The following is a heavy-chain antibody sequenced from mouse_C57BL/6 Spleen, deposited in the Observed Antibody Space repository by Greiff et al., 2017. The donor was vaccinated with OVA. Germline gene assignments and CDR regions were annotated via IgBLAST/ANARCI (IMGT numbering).Heavy chain of an antibody. CDR2: ISYDGSN. CDR3: TKGGLGPWYFDV. J-gene: IGHJ1*03. CDR1: GYSITSGYY. D-gene: IGHD4-1*01. V-gene: IGHV3-6*01. Sequence: EVQLVESGPGLVKPSQSLSLTCSVTGYSITSGYYWNWIRQFPGNKLEWMGYISYDGSNNYNPSLKNRISITRDTSKNQFFLKLNSVTTEDTATYYCTKGGLGPWYFDVWGTGTTVTVSS.